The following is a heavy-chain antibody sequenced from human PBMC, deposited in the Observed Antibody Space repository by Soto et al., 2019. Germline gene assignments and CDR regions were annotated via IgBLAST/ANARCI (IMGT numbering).Heavy chain of an antibody. CDR1: GYQFNGYW. V-gene: IGHV5-51*01. J-gene: IGHJ5*01. CDR2: IYPDDSDT. CDR3: VQTATGDS. Sequence: GESLKISCKASGYQFNGYWIGWVRQMPGKGLEWMGIIYPDDSDTRYSPSFEGQVTISADTSISTAYLQWKSLKASDTAIYYCVQTATGDSWGQGTQATVSS. D-gene: IGHD5-12*01.